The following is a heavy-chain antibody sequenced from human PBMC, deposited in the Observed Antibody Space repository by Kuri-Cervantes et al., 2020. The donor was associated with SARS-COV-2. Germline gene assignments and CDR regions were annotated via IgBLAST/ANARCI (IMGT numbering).Heavy chain of an antibody. J-gene: IGHJ3*02. Sequence: GGSLRLSCAASGFTFSSYWMSWVRQAPGKGLEWVANIKQDGSEKYYVDSVKGRFTISRDNAKNSLYLQMNSLRAEDTAVYYCARALVATIKDALDIWDQGTTVTVSS. D-gene: IGHD5-12*01. CDR2: IKQDGSEK. CDR1: GFTFSSYW. V-gene: IGHV3-7*01. CDR3: ARALVATIKDALDI.